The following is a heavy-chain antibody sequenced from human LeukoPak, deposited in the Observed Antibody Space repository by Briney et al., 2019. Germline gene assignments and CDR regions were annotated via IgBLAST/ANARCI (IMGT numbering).Heavy chain of an antibody. CDR1: GFTFSSYD. CDR2: IWHDGSNK. D-gene: IGHD7-27*01. Sequence: GRSLRLSCAASGFTFSSYDMHWVRQAPGKGLEWVAVIWHDGSNKYYAESVKGRFTVSRDNAKNTLHLQMNSLRAEDTAVYYCARVGEVGNWYFDLWGRGTLVSVSS. V-gene: IGHV3-33*01. J-gene: IGHJ2*01. CDR3: ARVGEVGNWYFDL.